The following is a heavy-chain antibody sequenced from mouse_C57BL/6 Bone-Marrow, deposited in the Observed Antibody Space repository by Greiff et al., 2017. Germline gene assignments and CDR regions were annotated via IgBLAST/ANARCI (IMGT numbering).Heavy chain of an antibody. CDR3: ARGRGGLRR. D-gene: IGHD2-2*01. CDR1: GYTFTSYW. J-gene: IGHJ3*01. Sequence: QVQLKQPGAELVKPGASVKLSCKASGYTFTSYWMQWVKQRPGQGLEWIGEIDPSDSYTNYNQKFKGKATLTVDTYSSTAYMQLSSLTSEDSAVYYCARGRGGLRRWGQGTLVTVSA. CDR2: IDPSDSYT. V-gene: IGHV1-50*01.